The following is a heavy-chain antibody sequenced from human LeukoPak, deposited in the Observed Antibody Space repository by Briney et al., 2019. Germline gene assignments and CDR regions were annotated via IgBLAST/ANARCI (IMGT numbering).Heavy chain of an antibody. CDR3: ARIVGHTRSEF. D-gene: IGHD1-26*01. Sequence: PGGSLRLFCEASGFTFRTFGMHWVRQAPGKGLEWVSFVSFDGRNKNYADSVRGRFTISRDDSKNTLYLQMSSLRNEDTAVYFCARIVGHTRSEFWGQGTLVTVSS. CDR2: VSFDGRNK. J-gene: IGHJ4*02. CDR1: GFTFRTFG. V-gene: IGHV3-30*03.